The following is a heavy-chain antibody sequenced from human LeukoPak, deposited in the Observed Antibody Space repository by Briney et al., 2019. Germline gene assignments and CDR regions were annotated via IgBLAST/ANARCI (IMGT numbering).Heavy chain of an antibody. CDR2: INPNSGGT. Sequence: ASVKVSCKASGYTFTGYYMHWVRQAPGQGLEWMGWINPNSGGTNYEQKFQGRVTMTRDASISTAYMELSRRRSDDTAVYYCARVPQEGYYYYYMDVWGKGTTVTVSS. V-gene: IGHV1-2*02. CDR1: GYTFTGYY. J-gene: IGHJ6*03. CDR3: ARVPQEGYYYYYMDV.